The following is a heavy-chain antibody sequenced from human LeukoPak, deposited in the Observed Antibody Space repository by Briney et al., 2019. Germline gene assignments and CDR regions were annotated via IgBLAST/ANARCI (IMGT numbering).Heavy chain of an antibody. J-gene: IGHJ4*02. V-gene: IGHV3-23*01. CDR1: GFTFSSYG. Sequence: PGGSLRLSCAASGFTFSSYGMSWVRQAPGKGLEWVSGINNSGGRTYYADSVKGRFTISRDDAKNSLYLQMNSLRAEDTAVYYCAGGANWGQGTPVTVSS. CDR3: AGGAN. D-gene: IGHD3-16*01. CDR2: INNSGGRT.